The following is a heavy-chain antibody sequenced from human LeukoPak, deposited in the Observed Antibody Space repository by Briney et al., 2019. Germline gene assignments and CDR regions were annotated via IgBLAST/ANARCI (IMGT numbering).Heavy chain of an antibody. CDR2: ISWNSGSM. J-gene: IGHJ4*02. D-gene: IGHD6-19*01. V-gene: IGHV3-9*03. Sequence: GGSLRLSCAASGFTFDDYAMHWVRQAPGKGLEWVSGISWNSGSMVYADSVKGRFTISRDNAKNSLFLQMNSLRAEDMALYYCAKAAVAGTGFDSWGQGTLVTVSS. CDR3: AKAAVAGTGFDS. CDR1: GFTFDDYA.